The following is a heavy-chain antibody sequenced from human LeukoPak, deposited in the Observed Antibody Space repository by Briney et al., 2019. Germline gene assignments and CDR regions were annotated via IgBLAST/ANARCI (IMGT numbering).Heavy chain of an antibody. Sequence: SQTLSLTCAISRDSVSSNSAAWNWIRQSPSRGLEWLGRTYYRSKWYNDYAVSVKSRITINPDTSKNQSSLQLNSVTPEDTAVYYCARGDGSGWLYRGLFDYWGQGTLVTVSS. J-gene: IGHJ4*02. V-gene: IGHV6-1*01. CDR1: RDSVSSNSAA. CDR3: ARGDGSGWLYRGLFDY. D-gene: IGHD6-19*01. CDR2: TYYRSKWYN.